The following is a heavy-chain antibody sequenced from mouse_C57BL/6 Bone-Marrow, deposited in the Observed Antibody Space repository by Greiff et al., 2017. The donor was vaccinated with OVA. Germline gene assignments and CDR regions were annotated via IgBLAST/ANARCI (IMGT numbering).Heavy chain of an antibody. V-gene: IGHV1-82*01. J-gene: IGHJ4*01. CDR1: GYAFSSSW. CDR3: TRGDYAMDY. Sequence: QVQLQQSGPELVKPGASVKISCKASGYAFSSSWMNWVKQRPGKGLEWIGRIYPGDGDTNYNGKFKGKATLTADKSSSTAYMQLSSLTSEDSAVYFCTRGDYAMDYWGQGTSVTVSS. CDR2: IYPGDGDT.